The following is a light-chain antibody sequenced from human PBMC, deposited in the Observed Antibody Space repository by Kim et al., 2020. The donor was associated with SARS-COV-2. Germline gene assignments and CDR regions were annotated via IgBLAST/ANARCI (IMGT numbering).Light chain of an antibody. V-gene: IGKV3-20*01. J-gene: IGKJ2*01. Sequence: PGERATLSCRASQRVGSNNVAWYQQKPGQSPRFLIYGASSRATGIPDRFSGSGSGTDFTLTISRLEPEDFAVYYCQQYGSSAPYTFGQGTKLEI. CDR2: GAS. CDR1: QRVGSNN. CDR3: QQYGSSAPYT.